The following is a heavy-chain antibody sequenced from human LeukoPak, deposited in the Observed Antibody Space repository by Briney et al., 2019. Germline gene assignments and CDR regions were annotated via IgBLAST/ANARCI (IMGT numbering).Heavy chain of an antibody. CDR2: IDPSDSYT. J-gene: IGHJ4*02. CDR1: GYSLTSYW. CDR3: AIDPYYYDGSGSLDY. V-gene: IGHV5-10-1*01. Sequence: GESLKISCKGSGYSLTSYWITWVRQMPGKGLEWLGRIDPSDSYTDYSPSFQGHVTISADKPISTAYLQWSSLKASDTAMYYCAIDPYYYDGSGSLDYWGQGTLVTVSS. D-gene: IGHD3-22*01.